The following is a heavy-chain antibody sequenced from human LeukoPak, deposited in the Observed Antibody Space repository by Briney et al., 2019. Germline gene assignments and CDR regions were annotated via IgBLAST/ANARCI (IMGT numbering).Heavy chain of an antibody. CDR2: ISGSAGGT. CDR1: GFTLSSYM. J-gene: IGHJ4*02. CDR3: TKDPLDY. Sequence: GGSLRLSCVASGFTLSSYMMSWVRQAPGKGLEWVSSISGSAGGTFYSDSVRGRFTLSRDSPKNTLYLQMSSLRVEDTALYYCTKDPLDYWGQGTLVTVSS. V-gene: IGHV3-23*01.